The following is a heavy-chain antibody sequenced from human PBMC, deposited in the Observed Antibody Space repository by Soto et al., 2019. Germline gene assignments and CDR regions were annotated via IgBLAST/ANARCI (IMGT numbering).Heavy chain of an antibody. CDR3: ARYRYRSSRRFDP. V-gene: IGHV4-34*01. CDR1: GGSFSGYY. D-gene: IGHD6-6*01. CDR2: INHSGSN. J-gene: IGHJ5*02. Sequence: SETLSLTCAVYGGSFSGYYWSWIRQPPGKGLEWIGEINHSGSNNYNPSLKSRVTISVDTSKNQFSLKLSSVTAADTAVYYCARYRYRSSRRFDPWGQGTLVTVSS.